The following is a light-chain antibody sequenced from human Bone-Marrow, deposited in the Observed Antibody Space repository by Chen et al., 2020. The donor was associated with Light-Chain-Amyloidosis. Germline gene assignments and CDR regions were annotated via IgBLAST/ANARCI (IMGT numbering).Light chain of an antibody. Sequence: NFMLTQPHSVSESLGKTVIISCTRSSGSIATNYVQWYQQLPGSSPTTVISEDDQRPSGVPDRFSGSINRSSNSASLTISGLKTEDEADYYCQSYQGSSQGVFGGGTKLTVL. CDR3: QSYQGSSQGV. V-gene: IGLV6-57*01. CDR2: EDD. J-gene: IGLJ3*02. CDR1: SGSIATNY.